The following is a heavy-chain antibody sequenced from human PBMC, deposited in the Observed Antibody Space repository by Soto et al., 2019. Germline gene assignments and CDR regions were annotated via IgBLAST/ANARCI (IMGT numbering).Heavy chain of an antibody. D-gene: IGHD3-3*01. CDR2: IIPIFGTA. V-gene: IGHV1-69*12. J-gene: IGHJ6*02. CDR3: ARFHGQLRVLEWLSKARYYYSYGMDV. Sequence: QVQLVQSGAEVKKPGSSVKVSCKASGGTFSSYAISWVRQAPGQGLEWMGGIIPIFGTANYAQKFQGRVTITAEESTSTAYMELSSLRSEDTAVEYCARFHGQLRVLEWLSKARYYYSYGMDVWGQGTTVTVSS. CDR1: GGTFSSYA.